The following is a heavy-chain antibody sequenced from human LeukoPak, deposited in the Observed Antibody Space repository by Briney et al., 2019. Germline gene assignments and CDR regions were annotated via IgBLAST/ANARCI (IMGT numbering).Heavy chain of an antibody. Sequence: KPSETLSLTCTVSGGSISSYYWTWIRQTPGKGLEWIGYIYYSGSTNYNPSLKSRVTISVDTSKNQFSLSLTSVTAADTALYYCAGGDYGGNSGTGYWGQGALVTVSS. CDR2: IYYSGST. CDR1: GGSISSYY. V-gene: IGHV4-59*01. CDR3: AGGDYGGNSGTGY. J-gene: IGHJ4*02. D-gene: IGHD4-23*01.